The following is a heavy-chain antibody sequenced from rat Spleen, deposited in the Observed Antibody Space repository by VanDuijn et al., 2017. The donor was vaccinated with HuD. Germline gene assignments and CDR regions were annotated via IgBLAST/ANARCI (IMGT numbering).Heavy chain of an antibody. CDR1: GFIFSDYY. V-gene: IGHV5-29*01. J-gene: IGHJ3*01. CDR3: VNTYYGYWFGY. CDR2: ISYDGSST. Sequence: EVQLVESGGGLVQPGRSLKLSCAASGFIFSDYYVAWVRQAPTKGLEWVATISYDGSSTYYRDSVKVRFTISRDNAKSTLYLQMGSLRSEDTATYYCVNTYYGYWFGYWGQGTLVTVSS. D-gene: IGHD1-9*01.